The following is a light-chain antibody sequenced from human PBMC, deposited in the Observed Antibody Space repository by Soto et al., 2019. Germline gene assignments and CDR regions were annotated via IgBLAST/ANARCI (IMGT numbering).Light chain of an antibody. CDR1: SSDIGGHND. CDR2: GVS. CDR3: CSYAGGVI. Sequence: QSALTQPASVSGSPGQSITISCTGTSSDIGGHNDVSWYQQHPGKAPKLLIYGVSNRPSGVSNRFSASKSGNTASLTISGLQAEDEADYYCCSYAGGVIFGGGTQLTVL. J-gene: IGLJ2*01. V-gene: IGLV2-14*01.